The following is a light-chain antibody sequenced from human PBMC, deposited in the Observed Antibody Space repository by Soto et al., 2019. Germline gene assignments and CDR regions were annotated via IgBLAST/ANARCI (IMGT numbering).Light chain of an antibody. J-gene: IGLJ2*01. V-gene: IGLV2-14*01. CDR2: EVN. CDR3: SSHTTSSLPGI. Sequence: QSVLTQPASVSGSPGQSITISCTGTSSDVGAYNYVSWYQQHPGKAPNLMIYEVNNRPSGVSNRFSGSKSANTASLTISGLQAEDEADYYCSSHTTSSLPGIFGGATQLTVL. CDR1: SSDVGAYNY.